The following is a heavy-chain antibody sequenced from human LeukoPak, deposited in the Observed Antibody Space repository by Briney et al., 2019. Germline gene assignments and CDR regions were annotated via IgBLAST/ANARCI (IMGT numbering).Heavy chain of an antibody. CDR1: GFTFDDYT. D-gene: IGHD6-13*01. J-gene: IGHJ4*02. CDR3: AKEGRGGIAAAGTNYFDY. CDR2: ISWDGGST. Sequence: GSLRLSCAASGFTFDDYTMHWVRQAPGKGLEWVSLISWDGGSTYYADSVKGRFTISRDNSKNSLYLQMNSLRTEDIALYYCAKEGRGGIAAAGTNYFDYWGQGTLVTVSS. V-gene: IGHV3-43*01.